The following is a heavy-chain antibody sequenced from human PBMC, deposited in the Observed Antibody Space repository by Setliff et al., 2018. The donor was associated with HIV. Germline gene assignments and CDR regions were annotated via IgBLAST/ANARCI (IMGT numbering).Heavy chain of an antibody. D-gene: IGHD3-16*02. V-gene: IGHV5-51*01. CDR3: AKVFWGSYPTPDAFDI. CDR2: IYPGDSDT. J-gene: IGHJ3*02. CDR1: GYSFTTYW. Sequence: PGESLKISCKGSGYSFTTYWIGWVRQMPGRGLEWMGIIYPGDSDTRYSPSFQGQVTISADKSITTVYLQWTSLRASDTGIYYCAKVFWGSYPTPDAFDIWGQGTMVTVSS.